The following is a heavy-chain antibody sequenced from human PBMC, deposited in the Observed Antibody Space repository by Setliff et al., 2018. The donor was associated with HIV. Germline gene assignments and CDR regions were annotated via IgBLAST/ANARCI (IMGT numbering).Heavy chain of an antibody. CDR1: GFTFSSYA. V-gene: IGHV3-23*01. Sequence: GGSLRLSCAASGFTFSSYAMNWVRQAPGKGLEWVSSISGSGVNTYYADSVKGRFTISRDNFKNTLHIQMNSLRADDTAVYYCAKDGGGDYYYYYMDVWGKGTTVTVSS. CDR3: AKDGGGDYYYYYMDV. J-gene: IGHJ6*03. CDR2: ISGSGVNT. D-gene: IGHD2-15*01.